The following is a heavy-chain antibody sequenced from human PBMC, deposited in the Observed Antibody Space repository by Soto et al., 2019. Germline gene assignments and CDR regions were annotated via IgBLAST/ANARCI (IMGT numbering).Heavy chain of an antibody. CDR2: IYYSGST. Sequence: SETLSLTCTVSGGSISSSSYYWGWIRQPPGKGLEWIGSIYYSGSTYYNPSLKSRVTISVDTSKNQFSLKLSSVTAADTAVYYCARVKYSSSWYVSRQATYFDYWGQGTLVTVSS. CDR1: GGSISSSSYY. CDR3: ARVKYSSSWYVSRQATYFDY. J-gene: IGHJ4*02. V-gene: IGHV4-39*07. D-gene: IGHD6-13*01.